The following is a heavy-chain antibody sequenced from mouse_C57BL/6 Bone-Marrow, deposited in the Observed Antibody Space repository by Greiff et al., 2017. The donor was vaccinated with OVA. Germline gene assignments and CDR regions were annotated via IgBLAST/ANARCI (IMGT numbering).Heavy chain of an antibody. J-gene: IGHJ2*01. CDR1: GYTFTSYW. D-gene: IGHD2-10*01. CDR2: IYPGSGST. V-gene: IGHV1-55*01. CDR3: ARGGAYYPSYFGY. Sequence: QVQLQQPGAELVKPGASVKLSCKASGYTFTSYWITWVKQRPGQGLEWIGDIYPGSGSTNYNEKFKSKATLTVDTSSSTAYMQLSSLTSEDSAVYYCARGGAYYPSYFGYWGQGTTLTVSS.